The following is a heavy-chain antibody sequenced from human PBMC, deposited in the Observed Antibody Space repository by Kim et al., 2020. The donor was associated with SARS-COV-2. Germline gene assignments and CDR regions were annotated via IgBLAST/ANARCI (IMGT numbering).Heavy chain of an antibody. CDR2: INHSGST. Sequence: SETLSLTCAVYGGSFSGYYWSWIRQPPGKGLEWIGEINHSGSTNYNPSLKSRVTISVDTSKNQFSLKLSSVTAADTAVYYWARASYSSSWYGRRRWFGPWGQGTLVTVSS. CDR1: GGSFSGYY. D-gene: IGHD6-13*01. V-gene: IGHV4-34*01. J-gene: IGHJ5*02. CDR3: ARASYSSSWYGRRRWFGP.